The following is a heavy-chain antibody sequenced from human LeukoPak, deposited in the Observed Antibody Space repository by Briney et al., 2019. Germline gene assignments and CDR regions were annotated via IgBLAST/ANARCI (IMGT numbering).Heavy chain of an antibody. V-gene: IGHV3-30*02. D-gene: IGHD6-19*01. J-gene: IGHJ4*02. Sequence: GGSLRLSCAASGFTFSNYGMHWVRQAPGKGLEWVGVIRYDGNNKYYADSVKVRFTMSRDNSKNTLYLQMNSLRAEDTAVYYCAKGLYSSGWYYFDSWGQGTLVTVSS. CDR3: AKGLYSSGWYYFDS. CDR1: GFTFSNYG. CDR2: IRYDGNNK.